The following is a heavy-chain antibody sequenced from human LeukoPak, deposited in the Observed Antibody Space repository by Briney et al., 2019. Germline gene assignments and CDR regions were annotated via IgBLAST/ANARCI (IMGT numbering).Heavy chain of an antibody. V-gene: IGHV4-59*12. CDR2: IYYTGGT. D-gene: IGHD4-11*01. CDR3: ARVNTDYRGSLDY. J-gene: IGHJ4*02. CDR1: GGSINNYY. Sequence: SETPSLTCTVSGGSINNYYWNWIRQSPGKGLEWMGSIYYTGGTNNNPSLKGRVTLSVDTSKNQFSLKLTSVTASDTAVYYCARVNTDYRGSLDYWGQGTLVTVSS.